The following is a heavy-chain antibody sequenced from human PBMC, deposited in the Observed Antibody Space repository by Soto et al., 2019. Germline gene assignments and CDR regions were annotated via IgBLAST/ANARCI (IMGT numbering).Heavy chain of an antibody. D-gene: IGHD6-6*01. CDR2: ISGSGHST. CDR1: GFTFSNHA. J-gene: IGHJ6*02. Sequence: GGSLRLSCAASGFTFSNHAMTWVRQAPGKGLEWVSAISGSGHSTYYADSVKGRFTISRDNSKNTLYLQMNSLRAEDTAVYYCARDKIIAARDYYYYGMDVWGQGTTVTVSS. CDR3: ARDKIIAARDYYYYGMDV. V-gene: IGHV3-23*01.